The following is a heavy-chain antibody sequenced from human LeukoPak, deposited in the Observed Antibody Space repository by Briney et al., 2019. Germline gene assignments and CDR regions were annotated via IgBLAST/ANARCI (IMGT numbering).Heavy chain of an antibody. V-gene: IGHV1-2*04. CDR3: AGGPTVTPPRGYYYYYGMDV. CDR1: GYTFTGYY. D-gene: IGHD4-17*01. J-gene: IGHJ6*02. Sequence: GASVKVSCKASGYTFTGYYMHWVRQAPGQGLEWMGWINPNSGGTNYAQKFQGWVTMTRDTSISTAYMELSRLRSGDTAVYYCAGGPTVTPPRGYYYYYGMDVWGQGTTVTVSS. CDR2: INPNSGGT.